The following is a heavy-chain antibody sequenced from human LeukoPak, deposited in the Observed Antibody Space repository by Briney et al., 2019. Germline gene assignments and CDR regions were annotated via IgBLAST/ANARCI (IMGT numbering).Heavy chain of an antibody. Sequence: ASVKVSCKASGYTFTSYAMNWVRQAPGQGLEWMGWINTNTGNPTYAQGFTGRFVFSLDTSVSTAYLQISSLKAEDTAVYYCASLYYYDSSGYYGGVAFDIWGQGTMVTVSS. V-gene: IGHV7-4-1*02. D-gene: IGHD3-22*01. CDR3: ASLYYYDSSGYYGGVAFDI. CDR2: INTNTGNP. CDR1: GYTFTSYA. J-gene: IGHJ3*02.